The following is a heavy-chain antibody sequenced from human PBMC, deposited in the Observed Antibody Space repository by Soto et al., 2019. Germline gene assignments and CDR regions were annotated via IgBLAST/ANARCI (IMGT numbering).Heavy chain of an antibody. Sequence: PGGSLRLSCAASGFTFSSYGMHWVRQAPGKGLEWVAVISYDGSNKYYADSVKGRFTISRDNSKNTLYLQMNSLRAEDTAVYYCAKALLRYDSSGHGYYGMDVWGQGTTVTVS. CDR3: AKALLRYDSSGHGYYGMDV. V-gene: IGHV3-30*18. CDR1: GFTFSSYG. CDR2: ISYDGSNK. D-gene: IGHD3-22*01. J-gene: IGHJ6*02.